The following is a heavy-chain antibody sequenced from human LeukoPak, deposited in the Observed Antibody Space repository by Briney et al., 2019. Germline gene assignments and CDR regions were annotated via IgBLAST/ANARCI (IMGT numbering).Heavy chain of an antibody. CDR1: GFDFSSNW. D-gene: IGHD3-16*02. CDR3: ATLAGTYDYVWGSYRYTHFDY. V-gene: IGHV3-74*01. J-gene: IGHJ4*02. Sequence: GGSLRLSCAASGFDFSSNWMHWVRHAPGQGLVWVSRIKGDGISTNYADSVKGRFTISRDNSKNTLYLQMNSLRAEDTAVYYCATLAGTYDYVWGSYRYTHFDYWGQGTLVTVSS. CDR2: IKGDGIST.